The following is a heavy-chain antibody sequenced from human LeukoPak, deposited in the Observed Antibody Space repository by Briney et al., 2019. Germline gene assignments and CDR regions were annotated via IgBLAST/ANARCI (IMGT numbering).Heavy chain of an antibody. D-gene: IGHD3-10*01. Sequence: PGGSLRLSCAASGFTFSTYSMNWVRQALGKVLEWVSAISGSGGNTYYADSVKGRFTISRDNSKNTLYLQMNSLRAGDTAVYYCAKDRRAGSYDYWGQGTLVTVSS. CDR3: AKDRRAGSYDY. J-gene: IGHJ4*02. V-gene: IGHV3-23*01. CDR1: GFTFSTYS. CDR2: ISGSGGNT.